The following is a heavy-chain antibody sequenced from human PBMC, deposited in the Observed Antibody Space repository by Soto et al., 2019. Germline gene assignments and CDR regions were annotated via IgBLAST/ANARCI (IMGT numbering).Heavy chain of an antibody. CDR1: GGTFSSYA. V-gene: IGHV1-69*12. J-gene: IGHJ6*02. CDR2: IIPIFGTA. Sequence: QVQLVQSGAEVKKPGSSVKVSCEASGGTFSSYAISWVRQAPGQGLEWMGGIIPIFGTANYAQKFQGRVTITADESTSTAYLELSSLRSEDTAVYFCARHVPTAGYYYRMDVWGQGTTVTVSS. CDR3: ARHVPTAGYYYRMDV. D-gene: IGHD2-2*01.